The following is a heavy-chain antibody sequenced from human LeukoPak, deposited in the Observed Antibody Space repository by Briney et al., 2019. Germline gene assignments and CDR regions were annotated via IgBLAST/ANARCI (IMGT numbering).Heavy chain of an antibody. J-gene: IGHJ6*02. V-gene: IGHV4-34*01. CDR2: INHSGST. D-gene: IGHD4-17*01. CDR1: GGSFSGYY. CDR3: ARGPTGYGTVTMAYYYGMDV. Sequence: PSETLSLTCAVYGGSFSGYYWSWIRQPPGKGLEWIGEINHSGSTNYNPSLKSRVIISVDTSKNQFSLKLSSVTAADTAVYYCARGPTGYGTVTMAYYYGMDVWGQGTTVTVSS.